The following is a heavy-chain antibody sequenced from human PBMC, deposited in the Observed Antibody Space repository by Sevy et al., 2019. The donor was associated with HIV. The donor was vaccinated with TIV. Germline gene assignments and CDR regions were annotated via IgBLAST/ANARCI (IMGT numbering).Heavy chain of an antibody. CDR2: ISYDGSNK. Sequence: GGSLRLSCAASGFTFSSYAMHWVRQAPGKGLEWVAVISYDGSNKYYADSVKGRFTISRDNSKNTLYLQMNSLRAEDTAVYYCARGMYSYDAFDIWGQGTMVTVS. V-gene: IGHV3-30-3*01. CDR1: GFTFSSYA. J-gene: IGHJ3*02. CDR3: ARGMYSYDAFDI. D-gene: IGHD6-13*01.